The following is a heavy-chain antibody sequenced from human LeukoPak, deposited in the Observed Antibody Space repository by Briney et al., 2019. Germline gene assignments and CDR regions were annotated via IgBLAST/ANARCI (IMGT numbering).Heavy chain of an antibody. CDR2: IKQDGGQI. D-gene: IGHD2-15*01. J-gene: IGHJ4*02. CDR1: GFIFSTYW. CDR3: ARGYCSGGSCLDY. V-gene: IGHV3-7*01. Sequence: GGSLRLSCAASGFIFSTYWMTWVRQAPGKGLEWVANIKQDGGQIYYVDSVKGRFTISRDNARKELYLQMNSLRAEDTAVYYCARGYCSGGSCLDYWGQGTLVTVSS.